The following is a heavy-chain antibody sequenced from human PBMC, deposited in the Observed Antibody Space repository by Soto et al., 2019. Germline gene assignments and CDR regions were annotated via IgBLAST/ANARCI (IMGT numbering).Heavy chain of an antibody. CDR2: IWYDGSNK. D-gene: IGHD3-10*01. CDR1: GFTFSSYG. J-gene: IGHJ6*02. V-gene: IGHV3-33*01. CDR3: ARDDYYYGSCEFYYCYYYGMDV. Sequence: PGGSLRLSCAASGFTFSSYGMHWVRQAPGKGLEWVAVIWYDGSNKYYADSVKGRFTISRDNSKNTLYLQMNSLRAEDTAVYYCARDDYYYGSCEFYYCYYYGMDVRGQGTTVTVFS.